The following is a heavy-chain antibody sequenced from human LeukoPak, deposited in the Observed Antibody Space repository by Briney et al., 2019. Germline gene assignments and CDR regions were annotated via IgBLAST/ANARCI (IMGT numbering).Heavy chain of an antibody. CDR2: MSPDSGET. J-gene: IGHJ4*02. CDR1: GYTFANYE. V-gene: IGHV1-8*01. CDR3: ARGRYYDSSGYPSYYFDY. Sequence: ASVKVSCKTSGYTFANYEINWLRQSTGQGLEWMGWMSPDSGETGSAQRFQGRLTMTRNTSISTAYMELSSLRSEDTAVYYCARGRYYDSSGYPSYYFDYWGQGTLVTVSS. D-gene: IGHD3-22*01.